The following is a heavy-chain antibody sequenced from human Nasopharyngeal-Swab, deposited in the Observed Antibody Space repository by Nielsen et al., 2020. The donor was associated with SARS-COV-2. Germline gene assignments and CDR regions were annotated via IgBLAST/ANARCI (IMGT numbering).Heavy chain of an antibody. V-gene: IGHV3-23*01. CDR2: ISASGAST. CDR3: TKDSDYYYDTSGYFYFDY. D-gene: IGHD3-22*01. J-gene: IGHJ4*02. Sequence: GGSLRLSCAASGFTFSSYAMSWVRQAPGKGLEWVSGISASGASTHYADSVKGRFTISRDDSENTLYLQMHSLRAEDTAIYYCTKDSDYYYDTSGYFYFDYWGQGTLVTVSS. CDR1: GFTFSSYA.